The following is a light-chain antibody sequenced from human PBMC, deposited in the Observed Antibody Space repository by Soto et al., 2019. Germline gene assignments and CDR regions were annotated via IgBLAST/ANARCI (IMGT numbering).Light chain of an antibody. V-gene: IGKV3-20*01. Sequence: EIVLTQVPGTPSFSPGEKATLSCRASQSVANSFLAWYQQRPGQAPRLLIYSASSRVSGIPDRFSGSGSGTDFTLTINGLEPEDFAVYYCQQYGTSQFTFGQGTRLEIK. CDR1: QSVANSF. J-gene: IGKJ5*01. CDR3: QQYGTSQFT. CDR2: SAS.